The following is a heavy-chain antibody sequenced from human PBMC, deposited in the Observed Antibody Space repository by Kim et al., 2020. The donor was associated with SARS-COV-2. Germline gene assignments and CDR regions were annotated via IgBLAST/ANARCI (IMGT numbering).Heavy chain of an antibody. D-gene: IGHD4-17*01. CDR2: IWYDGSNK. CDR1: GFTFSSYG. Sequence: GGSLRLSCAASGFTFSSYGMHWVRQAPGKGLEWVAVIWYDGSNKYYADSVKGRFTISRDNSKNTLYLQMNSLRAEDTAVYYCAKDLTTVTTFLGYYYYYGMDVWGQGTTVTVSS. J-gene: IGHJ6*02. CDR3: AKDLTTVTTFLGYYYYYGMDV. V-gene: IGHV3-33*06.